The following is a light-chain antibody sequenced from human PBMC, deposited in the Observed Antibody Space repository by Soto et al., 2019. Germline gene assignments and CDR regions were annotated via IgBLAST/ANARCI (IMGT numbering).Light chain of an antibody. CDR2: GAS. J-gene: IGKJ4*01. V-gene: IGKV3-15*01. CDR3: QQYENWPLT. Sequence: EMAMTQSPATLSVSPGDRATLSCRASQSVNSNLAWYHQTPGQAPRLLIYGASTRATGIPARFSGSGSGTDFTLTISSLQSEDFAVYYCQQYENWPLTFGGGTKVEIK. CDR1: QSVNSN.